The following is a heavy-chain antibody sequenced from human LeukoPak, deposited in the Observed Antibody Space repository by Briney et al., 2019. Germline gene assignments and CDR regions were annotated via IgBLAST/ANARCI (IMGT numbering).Heavy chain of an antibody. CDR1: GGSISSHY. J-gene: IGHJ5*02. CDR3: AGRGDWFDP. Sequence: SETLSLTCTVSGGSISSHYWSWIRQPPGKGLEWIGYIYYSGSTNYNPSLKSRVAISVDTSKNQFSLKLNTVTAADTAVYYCAGRGDWFDPRGQGTLVTGSS. CDR2: IYYSGST. V-gene: IGHV4-59*11. D-gene: IGHD3-16*01.